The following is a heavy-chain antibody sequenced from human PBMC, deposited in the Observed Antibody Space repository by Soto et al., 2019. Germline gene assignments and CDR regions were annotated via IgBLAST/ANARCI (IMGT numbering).Heavy chain of an antibody. J-gene: IGHJ4*02. D-gene: IGHD6-25*01. V-gene: IGHV3-23*01. CDR3: VRRGYNWQFSDY. CDR2: ISNSGSEI. CDR1: GFTFSSYG. Sequence: EVALLESGGDLVHPGGSLRLSCAASGFTFSSYGMSWVRQAPGKGLEWVSSISNSGSEIFYAASVKGRFTISRDSSKNTLYLEMSSLRPEDTAVYYCVRRGYNWQFSDYWGQGTLVTVSS.